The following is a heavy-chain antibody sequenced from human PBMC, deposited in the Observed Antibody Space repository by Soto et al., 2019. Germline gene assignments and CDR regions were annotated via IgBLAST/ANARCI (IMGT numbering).Heavy chain of an antibody. V-gene: IGHV1-8*01. CDR2: MNPNSGNT. CDR3: ARSKRVRLYYYYYMDV. J-gene: IGHJ6*03. CDR1: GYTFTSYD. D-gene: IGHD2-21*01. Sequence: GASVKVSCKASGYTFTSYDINWVRQATGQGLEWMGWMNPNSGNTGYAQKFQGRVTMTRNTSISTAYMELSSLRSEDTAVYYCARSKRVRLYYYYYMDVWGKGTTVTVSS.